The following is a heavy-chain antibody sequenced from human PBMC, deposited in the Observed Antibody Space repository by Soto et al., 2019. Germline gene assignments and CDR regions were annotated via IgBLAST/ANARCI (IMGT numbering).Heavy chain of an antibody. V-gene: IGHV4-39*01. J-gene: IGHJ4*02. D-gene: IGHD6-19*01. Sequence: QLQLQESGPGLVKPSETLSLTCIVSGGCITRNNHYWGWIRQSPGKGLEWIGSILYSGSTNYNPSLKSRVTLSVETSKNQFSLKMSSVTAADTALHYCARLGSSGWYQGSYFDYWGQGTLVTVSS. CDR2: ILYSGST. CDR1: GGCITRNNHY. CDR3: ARLGSSGWYQGSYFDY.